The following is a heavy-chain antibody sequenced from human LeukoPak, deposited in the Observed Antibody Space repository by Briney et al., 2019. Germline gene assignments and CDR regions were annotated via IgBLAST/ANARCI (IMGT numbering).Heavy chain of an antibody. D-gene: IGHD1-26*01. Sequence: PSETLSLTCTVSRGSPSRGTYYSGWARHPPGKGLEWIGCIYYSGNTSHNPSVKSRITITVDTSKNQFSLKLDSGTAADTAVYYCARNASDSGTSYFDYWGQGTLVTVSS. V-gene: IGHV4-39*01. CDR3: ARNASDSGTSYFDY. CDR1: RGSPSRGTYY. CDR2: IYYSGNT. J-gene: IGHJ4*02.